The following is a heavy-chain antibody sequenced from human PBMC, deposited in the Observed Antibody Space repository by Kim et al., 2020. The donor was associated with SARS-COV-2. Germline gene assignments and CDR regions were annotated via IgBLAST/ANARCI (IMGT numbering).Heavy chain of an antibody. CDR1: GFTFPNFG. Sequence: GGSLRLSCAASGFTFPNFGIAWVRQAPGKGLEWVSTIGGGPGNTGGTYYAASVKGRFTISRDNPTNTLHLQMNSLGADDTAVYYCARLGDGSNYYLDYWGQGTLVTVSS. D-gene: IGHD3-3*01. V-gene: IGHV3-23*01. J-gene: IGHJ4*02. CDR2: IGGGPGNTGGT. CDR3: ARLGDGSNYYLDY.